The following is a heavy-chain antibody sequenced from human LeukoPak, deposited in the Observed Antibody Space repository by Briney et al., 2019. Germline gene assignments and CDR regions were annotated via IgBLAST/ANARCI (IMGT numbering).Heavy chain of an antibody. J-gene: IGHJ4*02. V-gene: IGHV1-3*01. Sequence: ASVKVSCKASGYTFTSYAMHWVRQAPGQRLEWMGWINAGNGNTKYSQKFQGRVTITRDTSASTAYMELSSLRSEDTAVYYCAREGVAGTGLDFWGRGTLVTVSS. CDR2: INAGNGNT. D-gene: IGHD6-13*01. CDR1: GYTFTSYA. CDR3: AREGVAGTGLDF.